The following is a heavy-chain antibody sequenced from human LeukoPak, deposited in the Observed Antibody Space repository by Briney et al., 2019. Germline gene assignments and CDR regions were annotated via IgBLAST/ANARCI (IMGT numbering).Heavy chain of an antibody. CDR1: GFTFSSYG. CDR3: AREPGSLGSRLNY. Sequence: GGSLRLSCAASGFTFSSYGMPWVRQAPGKGLEWVAVIWYDGSNKYYADSVKGRFTISRDNSKNTLYLQMNSLRAEDTAVYYCAREPGSLGSRLNYWGQGTLVTVSS. J-gene: IGHJ4*02. V-gene: IGHV3-33*01. D-gene: IGHD1-26*01. CDR2: IWYDGSNK.